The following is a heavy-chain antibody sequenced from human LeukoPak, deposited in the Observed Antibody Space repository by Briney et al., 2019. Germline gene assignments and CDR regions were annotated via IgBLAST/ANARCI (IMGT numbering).Heavy chain of an antibody. J-gene: IGHJ4*02. V-gene: IGHV5-51*01. Sequence: GESLKISCKGSGYSFTSYWIGWVRQMPGKGLEWMGLIYPGDSDTRYSPSFRGQVTISVDTSIDTAYLQWSSLKATDTAMYYCARRGSYYIPFDSWGQGTLITVSS. D-gene: IGHD3-10*01. CDR1: GYSFTSYW. CDR3: ARRGSYYIPFDS. CDR2: IYPGDSDT.